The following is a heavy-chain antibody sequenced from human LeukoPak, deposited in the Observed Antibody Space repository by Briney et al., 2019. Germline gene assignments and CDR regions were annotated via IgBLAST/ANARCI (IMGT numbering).Heavy chain of an antibody. CDR3: ARDPGYDYGDYYGMDV. V-gene: IGHV3-48*01. J-gene: IGHJ6*02. CDR1: GFTFSSYS. D-gene: IGHD4-17*01. CDR2: ISGSGGTT. Sequence: GGSLRLSCAASGFTFSSYSMNWVRQAPGKGLEWVSAISGSGGTTYYADSVKGRFTISRDNAKNSLYLQMNSLRAEDTAVYYCARDPGYDYGDYYGMDVWGQGTTVTVSS.